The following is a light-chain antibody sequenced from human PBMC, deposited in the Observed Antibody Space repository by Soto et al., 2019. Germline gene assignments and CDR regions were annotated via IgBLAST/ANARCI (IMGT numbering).Light chain of an antibody. CDR2: AAS. J-gene: IGKJ1*01. V-gene: IGKV1-17*02. CDR1: QGMGND. CDR3: RHHNTYPWT. Sequence: DIQMTQSPSSLSSSLGDIVTITCRARQGMGNDLGWYQKKPGKAHNRLIFAASTLQSGVPSRFSGRGSGTQFIITISNLPPVDFATYYCRHHNTYPWTVGQGTKVEIK.